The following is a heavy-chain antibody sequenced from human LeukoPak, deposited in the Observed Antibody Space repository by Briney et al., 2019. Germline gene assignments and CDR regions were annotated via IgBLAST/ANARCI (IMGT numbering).Heavy chain of an antibody. J-gene: IGHJ4*02. Sequence: SEALSLTCAISGGSINNYYWSWIRQPPGKGLEWIGYIYYSGTTNYSPSLNSRVNISLDTAKNQFSLRLSSVTAADTAVYYCARQTAKNVDTARFDSWGQGTLVTVSS. CDR1: GGSINNYY. D-gene: IGHD5-18*01. CDR3: ARQTAKNVDTARFDS. V-gene: IGHV4-59*08. CDR2: IYYSGTT.